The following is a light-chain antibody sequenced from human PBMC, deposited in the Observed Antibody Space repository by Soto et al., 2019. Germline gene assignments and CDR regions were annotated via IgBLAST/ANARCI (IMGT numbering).Light chain of an antibody. J-gene: IGKJ2*01. V-gene: IGKV3-20*01. CDR2: GAA. CDR3: QHYGSSPEYT. Sequence: EIVLTQSPGTLSLSPGERATLSCRASQSVSSSYLAWYQQKPGQAPRLLIYGAASRATCIPDRFSGSGSGTDFTLTISRLEPEDFAVYYCQHYGSSPEYTFGQGTKLEIK. CDR1: QSVSSSY.